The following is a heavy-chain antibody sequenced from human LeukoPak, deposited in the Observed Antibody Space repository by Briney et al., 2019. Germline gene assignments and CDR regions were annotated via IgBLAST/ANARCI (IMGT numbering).Heavy chain of an antibody. J-gene: IGHJ6*02. D-gene: IGHD2-15*01. CDR2: MSPNSGNT. V-gene: IGHV1-8*01. Sequence: ASVKVSCKASGYTFTSYDINWVRQATGQGLEWMGWMSPNSGNTGYAQKFQGRVTMTRDTSISTAYMELSSLRSEDTAVYYCARKIVVVAAFYYYYYGMDVWGQGTTVTVSS. CDR3: ARKIVVVAAFYYYYYGMDV. CDR1: GYTFTSYD.